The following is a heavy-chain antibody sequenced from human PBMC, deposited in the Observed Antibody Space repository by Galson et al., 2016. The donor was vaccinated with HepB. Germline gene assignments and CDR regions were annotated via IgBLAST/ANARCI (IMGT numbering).Heavy chain of an antibody. D-gene: IGHD1-26*01. CDR3: AKEHAGSRGWYFAL. Sequence: SLRLSCAASGFSFEDHGMHWVRQAPGKGLEWVSSINWNSRSLEYADSVRGRSTISRDNAKNSLFLQLNSMKLEDAALYYCAKEHAGSRGWYFALWGRGTLVTVSS. J-gene: IGHJ2*01. V-gene: IGHV3-9*01. CDR2: INWNSRSL. CDR1: GFSFEDHG.